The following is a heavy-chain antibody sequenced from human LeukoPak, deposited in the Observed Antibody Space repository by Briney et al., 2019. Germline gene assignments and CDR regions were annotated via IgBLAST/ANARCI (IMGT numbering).Heavy chain of an antibody. CDR2: INPNSGGT. CDR1: GYTFTGYY. CDR3: ARDVGEYCSSTNCYASHY. V-gene: IGHV1-2*02. Sequence: ASVKVSCKASGYTFTGYYMHWVRQAPGQGLEWVGWINPNSGGTNYAQKFQGRVTMTRDTSISKAYMELSRLRSDDTAVYYCARDVGEYCSSTNCYASHYWGQGTLVTVSS. D-gene: IGHD2-2*01. J-gene: IGHJ4*02.